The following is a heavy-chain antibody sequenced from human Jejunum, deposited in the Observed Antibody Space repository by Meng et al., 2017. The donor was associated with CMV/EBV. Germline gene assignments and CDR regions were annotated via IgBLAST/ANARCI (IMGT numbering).Heavy chain of an antibody. CDR1: GFHFSTYH. V-gene: IGHV3-48*04. D-gene: IGHD1-26*01. CDR2: ISSGSGTI. CDR3: ARGGSYSPDY. J-gene: IGHJ4*02. Sequence: CGASGFHFSTYHMNWVRQAPGKGLEWVSYISSGSGTIYYADSVRGRFTVSRDNAKTSLYLQMNSLRAEDTAVYYCARGGSYSPDYWGQGTLVTVSS.